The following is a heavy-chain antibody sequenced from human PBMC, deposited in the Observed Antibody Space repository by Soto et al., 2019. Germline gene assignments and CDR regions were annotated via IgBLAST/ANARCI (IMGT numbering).Heavy chain of an antibody. CDR1: GFFFSSYT. V-gene: IGHV3-21*01. J-gene: IGHJ6*02. Sequence: EVQLVESGGGLVKPGGSLRLSCAASGFFFSSYTMNWVRQAPGKGLEWISSINSLSTSKYYAASLKGRCTISRDNAKNSLFLQIDSLRAEDTAIYSCARVLSGYARTSQRGSDVWGQGTTVTVSS. CDR2: INSLSTSK. D-gene: IGHD3-22*01. CDR3: ARVLSGYARTSQRGSDV.